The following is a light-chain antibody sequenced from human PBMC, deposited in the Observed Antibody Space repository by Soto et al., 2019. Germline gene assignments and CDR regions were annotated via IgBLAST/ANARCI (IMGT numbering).Light chain of an antibody. CDR3: CSYAGSTTLYV. J-gene: IGLJ1*01. Sequence: QSVLTQPASVSGSPGQSITISCTGTSSEVWRYNLVSWYQQHPGTAPKLMIYEAFKRPSGVSNRFSGSKSGDTASLTISGLQAEDEADYYCCSYAGSTTLYVFGTGTKVTVL. CDR1: SSEVWRYNL. V-gene: IGLV2-23*01. CDR2: EAF.